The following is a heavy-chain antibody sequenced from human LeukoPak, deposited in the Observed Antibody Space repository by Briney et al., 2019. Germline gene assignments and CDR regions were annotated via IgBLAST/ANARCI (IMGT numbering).Heavy chain of an antibody. CDR1: GFTFSSYA. D-gene: IGHD6-6*01. CDR2: ISGSGGST. CDR3: AKAQMYSSSHY. V-gene: IGHV3-23*01. J-gene: IGHJ4*02. Sequence: GGSLRLSCAASGFTFSSYAMSWVRQAPGKGLEWVSAISGSGGSTYYADSVKGRFTISRDNSENTLYLQMNSLRAEDTAVYYCAKAQMYSSSHYWGQGTLVTVSS.